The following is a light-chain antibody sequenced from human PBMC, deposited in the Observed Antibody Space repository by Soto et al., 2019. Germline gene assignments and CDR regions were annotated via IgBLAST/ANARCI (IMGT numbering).Light chain of an antibody. CDR1: SSDVGGSNY. V-gene: IGLV2-14*01. Sequence: QSALTQPASVSGSPGQSITISCTGTSSDVGGSNYVSWYQQHPGKAPKLMIYDVSDRPSGVSTRFSGSKSGNTASLTISGLQAEDEADYYCSSYTSSSTPPYVFGTGTKVTVL. CDR3: SSYTSSSTPPYV. J-gene: IGLJ1*01. CDR2: DVS.